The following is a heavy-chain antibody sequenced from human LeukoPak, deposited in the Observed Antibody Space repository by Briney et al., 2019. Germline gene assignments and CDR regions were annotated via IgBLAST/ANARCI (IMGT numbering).Heavy chain of an antibody. CDR2: IYYSGST. D-gene: IGHD2-21*02. J-gene: IGHJ4*02. Sequence: PSETLSLTCTVSGGSIISSSYYWGWIRQPPGKGLEWIGYIYYSGSTHYNPSLKSRVTISVDMSKNEFSLKVSSVTAADTAVYYCARLLHCGSDCYSVFDYWGQGSLVTVSS. CDR3: ARLLHCGSDCYSVFDY. V-gene: IGHV4-39*01. CDR1: GGSIISSSYY.